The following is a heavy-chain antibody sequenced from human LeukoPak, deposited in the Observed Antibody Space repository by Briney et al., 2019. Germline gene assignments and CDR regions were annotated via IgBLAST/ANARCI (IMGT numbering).Heavy chain of an antibody. CDR3: ARDKYTYFDY. D-gene: IGHD2-2*02. Sequence: SETLSLTCAVYGGSFSGYYWNWVRQPPGKGLEWIGEINHSGSTNYNPSLKSRVTISVDTSKNQFSLKLSSVTAADTAVYYCARDKYTYFDYWGQGTLVTVSS. CDR1: GGSFSGYY. CDR2: INHSGST. V-gene: IGHV4-34*01. J-gene: IGHJ4*02.